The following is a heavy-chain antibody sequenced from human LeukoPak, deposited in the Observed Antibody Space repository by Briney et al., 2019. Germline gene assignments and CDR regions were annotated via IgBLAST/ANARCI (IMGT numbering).Heavy chain of an antibody. D-gene: IGHD6-19*01. CDR3: ASGAVASSNFDY. CDR2: THTGGSYV. J-gene: IGHJ4*02. CDR1: ELIFNSYS. Sequence: GGSLRLSCAASELIFNSYSMNWVRQAPGKGLEWVSSTHTGGSYVYYADSVKGRFTISRDNAKNSLYLQMNSLRAEDTAVYYCASGAVASSNFDYWGQGTLVTVSS. V-gene: IGHV3-21*01.